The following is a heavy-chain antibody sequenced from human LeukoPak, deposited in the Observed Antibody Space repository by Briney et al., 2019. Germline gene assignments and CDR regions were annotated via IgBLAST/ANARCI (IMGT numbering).Heavy chain of an antibody. V-gene: IGHV3-48*03. CDR1: GFTFSSYE. CDR2: ISSSGSTI. CDR3: AKGTAEHQPNDY. J-gene: IGHJ4*02. Sequence: HTGGSLRLSCAASGFTFSSYEMNWVRQAPGKGLEWVSYISSSGSTIYYADSVKGRFTISRDNAKNSLYLQMNSLRAEDTAVYYCAKGTAEHQPNDYWGQGTLVTVSS.